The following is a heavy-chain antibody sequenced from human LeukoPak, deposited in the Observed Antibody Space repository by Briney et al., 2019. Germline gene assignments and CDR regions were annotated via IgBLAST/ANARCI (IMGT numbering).Heavy chain of an antibody. Sequence: SETLSLTCTVSGGSISSYYWSWIRQPPGKGLEWTGYVYYSGTTGYSPSLKSRVTMSVDTSSNQFSLKLYSVTAADTAVYYCARELQLRSGALDIWGQGTMVSVSS. CDR2: VYYSGTT. J-gene: IGHJ3*02. CDR1: GGSISSYY. D-gene: IGHD5-12*01. V-gene: IGHV4-59*01. CDR3: ARELQLRSGALDI.